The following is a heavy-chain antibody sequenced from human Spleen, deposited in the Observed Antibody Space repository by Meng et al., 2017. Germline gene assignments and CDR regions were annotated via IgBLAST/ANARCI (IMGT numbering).Heavy chain of an antibody. CDR2: IWFDGSDK. Sequence: GESLKISCAASGFTFSSYAMSGVRQAPGKGLEWVALIWFDGSDKYYADSVKGRFTISRDNSKNTLYLQMNSLGAEDTAVYYCATDFTSSAEGGYLGQGTLVTVSS. D-gene: IGHD6-25*01. CDR3: ATDFTSSAEGGY. CDR1: GFTFSSYA. J-gene: IGHJ4*02. V-gene: IGHV3-33*08.